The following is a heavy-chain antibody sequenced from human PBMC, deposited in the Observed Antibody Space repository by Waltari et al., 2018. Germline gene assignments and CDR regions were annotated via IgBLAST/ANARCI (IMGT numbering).Heavy chain of an antibody. V-gene: IGHV3-7*01. CDR2: IKQDGSEK. Sequence: EVQLVESGGGLVQPGGSLRLSCAASGFTFSNYWMSWVRQAPGKGLEWVANIKQDGSEKYYVDSVKGRFTISRDNAKNSLYLQMNSRRADDTAVYYCARETGSPYYYMDVWGKGTTVTVSS. J-gene: IGHJ6*03. CDR1: GFTFSNYW. CDR3: ARETGSPYYYMDV.